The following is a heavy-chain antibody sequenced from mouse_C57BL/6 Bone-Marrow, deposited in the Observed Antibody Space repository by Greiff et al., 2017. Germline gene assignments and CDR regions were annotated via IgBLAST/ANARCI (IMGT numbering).Heavy chain of an antibody. V-gene: IGHV1-7*01. Sequence: QVQLQQSGAELVKPGASVKLSCKASGYTFTSYWMHWVKQRPGQGLEWIGYINPGSGYTKYNQKFKDKATLTADKSSSTAYMQLSSLTYDESAVYYSARYGNYHAYNAMDYWGQGTSVTVSS. J-gene: IGHJ4*01. CDR2: INPGSGYT. CDR3: ARYGNYHAYNAMDY. CDR1: GYTFTSYW. D-gene: IGHD2-1*01.